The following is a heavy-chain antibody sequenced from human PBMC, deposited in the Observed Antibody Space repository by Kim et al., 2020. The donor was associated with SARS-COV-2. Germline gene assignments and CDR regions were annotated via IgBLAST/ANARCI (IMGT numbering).Heavy chain of an antibody. V-gene: IGHV4-34*01. D-gene: IGHD6-25*01. Sequence: SETLSLTCAVYGGSFSGYYWSWIRQPPGKGLEWIGEINHSGSTNYNPYLKSRVTISVDTSKNQFSLKLSSVTAADTAVYYCARFGAAAATTIPYWGSLRTDWFDPWGQGTLVTVSS. CDR2: INHSGST. CDR3: ARFGAAAATTIPYWGSLRTDWFDP. J-gene: IGHJ5*02. CDR1: GGSFSGYY.